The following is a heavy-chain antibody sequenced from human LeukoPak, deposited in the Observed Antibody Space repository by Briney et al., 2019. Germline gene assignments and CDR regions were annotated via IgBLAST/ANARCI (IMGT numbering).Heavy chain of an antibody. CDR1: GFTFSSFA. Sequence: GGSLRLSCAASGFTFSSFAMTWVRQAPGKGLEWVSAISNSGDSTYYADSVTGRFTISRDNSKFTLYLQMNSLRAEDTAVYYCAKFWGGLDYWGQGTLVTVSS. V-gene: IGHV3-23*01. J-gene: IGHJ4*02. D-gene: IGHD3-16*01. CDR3: AKFWGGLDY. CDR2: ISNSGDST.